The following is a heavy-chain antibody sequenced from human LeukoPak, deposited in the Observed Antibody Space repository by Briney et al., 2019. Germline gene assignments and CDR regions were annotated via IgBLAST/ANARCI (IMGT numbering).Heavy chain of an antibody. D-gene: IGHD3-10*01. CDR3: ARSYKGYYGSGSQGY. CDR2: INPNSGGT. CDR1: GYTFTGYY. J-gene: IGHJ4*02. Sequence: ASVKVSCKASGYTFTGYYMHWVRQAPGQGLEWVGWINPNSGGTNYAQKFQGRVTMTRDTSISTAYMELSRLRSDDTAVYYCARSYKGYYGSGSQGYWGQGTLVTVSS. V-gene: IGHV1-2*02.